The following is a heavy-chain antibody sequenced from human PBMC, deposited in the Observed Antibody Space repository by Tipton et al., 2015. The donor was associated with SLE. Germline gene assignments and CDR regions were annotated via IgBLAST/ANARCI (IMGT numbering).Heavy chain of an antibody. CDR2: VNPNSGGT. CDR3: ARSVQGSNWYFDL. Sequence: QSGAEVKKPGASVKVSCKASGYTFTGYYMHWVRQAPGQGLEWMGWVNPNSGGTNYAQKFQGRVTMTRDTSISTAYMELSRLRSDDTAVYYCARSVQGSNWYFDLWGRGTLVTVSS. V-gene: IGHV1-2*02. CDR1: GYTFTGYY. D-gene: IGHD6-6*01. J-gene: IGHJ2*01.